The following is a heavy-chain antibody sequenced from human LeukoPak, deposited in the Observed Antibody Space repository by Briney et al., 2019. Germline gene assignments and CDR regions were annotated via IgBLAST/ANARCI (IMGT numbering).Heavy chain of an antibody. V-gene: IGHV1-46*01. Sequence: ASVKVSCKASGYTFSSYYMHWVRQAPGQGLEWMGIINPSGGRTSYAQKFQGGVTMTRDTSTSTVYMELSSLRAEDTAVYYCARKGGSAWYEDAFDIWGQGTMVTVSS. CDR3: ARKGGSAWYEDAFDI. CDR2: INPSGGRT. CDR1: GYTFSSYY. J-gene: IGHJ3*02. D-gene: IGHD6-19*01.